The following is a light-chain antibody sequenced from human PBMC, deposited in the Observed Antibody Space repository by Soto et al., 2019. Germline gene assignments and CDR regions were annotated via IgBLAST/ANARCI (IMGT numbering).Light chain of an antibody. Sequence: ESMLTQSPGTLSLSPGERATLSCRASQSVSTRYLAWYQQNTGQAPRLLIYVASIRATGIPDRFSGSGSGPDFTLTISRLEPEDFAVYYCHQCGSSPPAFTFGQGTKLEI. J-gene: IGKJ2*01. V-gene: IGKV3-20*01. CDR2: VAS. CDR1: QSVSTRY. CDR3: HQCGSSPPAFT.